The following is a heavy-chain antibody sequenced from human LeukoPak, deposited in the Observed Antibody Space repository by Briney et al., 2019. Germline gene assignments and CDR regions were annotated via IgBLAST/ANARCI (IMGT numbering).Heavy chain of an antibody. CDR2: INHSGST. CDR3: AKGFLLNSYGSGSYYGY. Sequence: SETLSLTCAVYGGSFSGYYWSWIRQPPGKGLEWIGEINHSGSTNYNPSLKSRVTISVDTSKNQFSLKLSSVTAADTAVYYCAKGFLLNSYGSGSYYGYWGQGTLVTVSS. V-gene: IGHV4-34*01. D-gene: IGHD3-10*01. CDR1: GGSFSGYY. J-gene: IGHJ4*02.